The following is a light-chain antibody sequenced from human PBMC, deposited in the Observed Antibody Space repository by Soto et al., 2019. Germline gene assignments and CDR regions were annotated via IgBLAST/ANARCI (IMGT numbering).Light chain of an antibody. V-gene: IGKV3-15*01. Sequence: EIVMTQSPATLSVSPWERVTLSCRASQSVSSDLAWYQQKPGQSPRLLIYGASTRATGIPARFSGSGSGTEFTLTISSLQSADFAVYYCQQYTNWPLIFGQGTRLEIK. CDR2: GAS. J-gene: IGKJ5*01. CDR1: QSVSSD. CDR3: QQYTNWPLI.